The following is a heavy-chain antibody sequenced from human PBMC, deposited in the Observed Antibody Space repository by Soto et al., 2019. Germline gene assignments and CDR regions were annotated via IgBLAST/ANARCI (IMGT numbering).Heavy chain of an antibody. CDR2: IIPIFGTA. Sequence: GSSVKLSCKTSGGTLSRYAISWVRQEPGQGLEWMGGIIPIFGTANYAQKFQGRVTITADESTSTAYMELSSLRSEDTAVYYCARGSVGSGWYPFDPWGQPPLVTV. CDR3: ARGSVGSGWYPFDP. D-gene: IGHD6-19*01. J-gene: IGHJ5*02. CDR1: GGTLSRYA. V-gene: IGHV1-69*13.